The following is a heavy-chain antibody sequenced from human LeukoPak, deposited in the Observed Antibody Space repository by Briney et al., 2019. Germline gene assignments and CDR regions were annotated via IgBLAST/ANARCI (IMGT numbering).Heavy chain of an antibody. Sequence: GASVKVCCKASGYTFTSYYIHWVRQAPGQGLEWMGIINPSGGGTNYAQKFQGRVTMTRDTSTSTVYMELSSLRSDDTAVYYCAREIGPRQLHLWGAAFDFWGQGTLVTVSS. CDR2: INPSGGGT. CDR1: GYTFTSYY. D-gene: IGHD5-18*01. V-gene: IGHV1-46*01. CDR3: AREIGPRQLHLWGAAFDF. J-gene: IGHJ4*02.